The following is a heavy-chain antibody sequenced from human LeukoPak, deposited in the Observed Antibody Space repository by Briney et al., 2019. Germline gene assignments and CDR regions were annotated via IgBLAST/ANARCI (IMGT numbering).Heavy chain of an antibody. V-gene: IGHV3-7*01. CDR3: ARDEYYYDSSGYYHYSDAFDI. D-gene: IGHD3-22*01. Sequence: GGSLRLSXAASGFTFSSYWMSWVRQAPGKGLEWVANIKQDGSEKYYVDSVKGRFTISRDNAKNSLYLQMNSLRAEDTAVYYCARDEYYYDSSGYYHYSDAFDIWGQGTMVTVSS. J-gene: IGHJ3*02. CDR1: GFTFSSYW. CDR2: IKQDGSEK.